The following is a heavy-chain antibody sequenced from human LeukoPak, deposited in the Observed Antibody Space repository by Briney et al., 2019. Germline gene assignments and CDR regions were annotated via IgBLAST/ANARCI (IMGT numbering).Heavy chain of an antibody. D-gene: IGHD1-26*01. CDR1: GGSFSGYY. J-gene: IGHJ4*02. Sequence: PSETLSLTCAVYGGSFSGYYWSWIRQPPGKGLEWIGEINHSGSTNYDPSLKSRVTISVDTSKNQFSLKLSSVTAADTAVYYCARGVGATTVWYYFDYWGQGTLVTVSS. CDR3: ARGVGATTVWYYFDY. V-gene: IGHV4-34*01. CDR2: INHSGST.